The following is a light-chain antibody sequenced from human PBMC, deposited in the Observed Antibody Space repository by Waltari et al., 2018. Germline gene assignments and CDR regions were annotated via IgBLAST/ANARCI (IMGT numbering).Light chain of an antibody. CDR3: QHYDNWEAT. V-gene: IGKV3-15*01. Sequence: EIVMTKSPAILSASPGERVTLSCRASQNIRNTIAWYQQKPGQAPRLLMYGVSTRATGIPARFSGSGSGTEFTLTISSLQSEDFAVYHCQHYDNWEATFGQGTKLDMK. CDR1: QNIRNT. CDR2: GVS. J-gene: IGKJ2*01.